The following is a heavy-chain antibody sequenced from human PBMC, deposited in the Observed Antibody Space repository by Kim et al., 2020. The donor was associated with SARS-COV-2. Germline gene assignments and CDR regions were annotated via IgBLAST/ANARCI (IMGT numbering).Heavy chain of an antibody. V-gene: IGHV3-53*01. CDR3: ARDGSYQSGGFDY. J-gene: IGHJ4*02. Sequence: GGSLRLSCAASGFTVSSNYMSWVRQAPGKGLEWVSVIYSGGSTYYADSVKGRFTISRDNSKNTLYLQMNSLRAEDTAVYYCARDGSYQSGGFDYWGQGTLVTVSS. D-gene: IGHD1-26*01. CDR1: GFTVSSNY. CDR2: IYSGGST.